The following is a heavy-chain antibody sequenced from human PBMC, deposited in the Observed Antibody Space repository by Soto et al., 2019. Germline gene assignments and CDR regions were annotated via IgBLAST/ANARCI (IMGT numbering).Heavy chain of an antibody. J-gene: IGHJ4*02. CDR3: ARQIAATGTSGTFDY. Sequence: QVQLQQSGPGLVKPSQTLSLTCAISGDSVSSNSAAWTWIRQSPSRGLEWLGRTYYRSTWSNDYAISVKSRRTINPDTSHNQFTLHLNSVTPEDTAVYYCARQIAATGTSGTFDYWGQGTLVTVSS. CDR2: TYYRSTWSN. CDR1: GDSVSSNSAA. D-gene: IGHD6-25*01. V-gene: IGHV6-1*01.